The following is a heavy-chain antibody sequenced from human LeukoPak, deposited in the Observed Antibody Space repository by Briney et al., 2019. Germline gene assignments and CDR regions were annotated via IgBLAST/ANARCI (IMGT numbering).Heavy chain of an antibody. CDR2: IYTSGGT. V-gene: IGHV4-61*02. CDR3: ARDRYRPLGAFDI. Sequence: SETLSLTCTVSGGSISSGTYYWSWLRQPAGKRLDWIGRIYTSGGTNYNPSLQSRVTISVDTSKNQFSLKLSSVTAADTAVYYCARDRYRPLGAFDIWGQGTMVTVSS. J-gene: IGHJ3*02. D-gene: IGHD2-15*01. CDR1: GGSISSGTYY.